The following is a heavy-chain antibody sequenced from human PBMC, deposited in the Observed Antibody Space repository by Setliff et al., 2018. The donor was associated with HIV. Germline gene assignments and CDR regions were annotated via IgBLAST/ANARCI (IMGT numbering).Heavy chain of an antibody. Sequence: TGGSLRLSCAASGFTFSPYWMHWVRQAPGKGLVWVSRINSDGTSTTYADSVKGRFTISRDNAKNTLYLQMNSLGAEDTAVYYCARDLSYDYDRSSDTFDYWGQGTLVTVSS. V-gene: IGHV3-74*03. CDR2: INSDGTST. J-gene: IGHJ4*02. D-gene: IGHD3-22*01. CDR1: GFTFSPYW. CDR3: ARDLSYDYDRSSDTFDY.